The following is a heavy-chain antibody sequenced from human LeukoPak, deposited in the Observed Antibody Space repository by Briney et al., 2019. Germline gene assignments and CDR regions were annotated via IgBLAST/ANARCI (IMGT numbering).Heavy chain of an antibody. CDR1: GFTFSSYE. V-gene: IGHV3-48*03. CDR3: ARANTYYLDTSWWFDP. CDR2: ISSSGITT. Sequence: GGSLRLSCAASGFTFSSYEMNWVRQAPGKGLEWVSYISSSGITTYYADSVEGRFTISRDNAKNSLSLQMNSLRAEDTAVYYCARANTYYLDTSWWFDPWGQGTLVTVSS. J-gene: IGHJ5*02. D-gene: IGHD3-22*01.